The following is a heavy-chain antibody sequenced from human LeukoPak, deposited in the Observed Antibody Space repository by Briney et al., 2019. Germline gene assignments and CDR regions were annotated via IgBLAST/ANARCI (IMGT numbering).Heavy chain of an antibody. D-gene: IGHD6-19*01. V-gene: IGHV1-8*03. CDR3: AREAAVAGATQYYDYYYRDV. Sequence: GASVKVSCKASGYTFIRYYINWVRQATGQGLEWMGWMNPNSGNTGYAQKFQGRVTITRNTSTSTAYMELSSLRSEDTAVYYCAREAAVAGATQYYDYYYRDVWGKGNAVSVS. J-gene: IGHJ6*03. CDR1: GYTFIRYY. CDR2: MNPNSGNT.